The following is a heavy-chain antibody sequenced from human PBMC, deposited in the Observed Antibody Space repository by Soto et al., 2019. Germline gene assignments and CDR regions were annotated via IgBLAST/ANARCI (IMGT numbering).Heavy chain of an antibody. CDR1: GYTFTSYA. CDR3: ARVRVYYDSSGHFDY. Sequence: QVQLVQSGAEVKKPGASVKVSCKASGYTFTSYAMHWVRQAPGQRLEWMGWINAGNGNTKYSQKFQGRVTITRDTSASTGYMELSSLRSEDTAVYYCARVRVYYDSSGHFDYWGQGTLVTVSS. V-gene: IGHV1-3*01. D-gene: IGHD3-22*01. J-gene: IGHJ4*02. CDR2: INAGNGNT.